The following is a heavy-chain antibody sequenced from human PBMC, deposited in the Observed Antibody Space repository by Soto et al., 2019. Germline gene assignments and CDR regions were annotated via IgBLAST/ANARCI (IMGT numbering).Heavy chain of an antibody. CDR1: GYTFTSYD. CDR2: MNPNSGNT. J-gene: IGHJ5*02. D-gene: IGHD4-17*01. CDR3: ARGIKYGAYARWFDP. Sequence: QVQLVQSGAEVKKPGASVKVSCKASGYTFTSYDINWVRQATGQGLEYLGWMNPNSGNTGYVQKFQGRVTXTXXXSXXTAYTELSSLRSEDSAVYFCARGIKYGAYARWFDPWGQGTLVTVSS. V-gene: IGHV1-8*01.